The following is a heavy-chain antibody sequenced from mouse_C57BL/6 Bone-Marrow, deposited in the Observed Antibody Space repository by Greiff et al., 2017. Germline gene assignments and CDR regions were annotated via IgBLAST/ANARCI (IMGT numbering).Heavy chain of an antibody. D-gene: IGHD1-1*01. Sequence: EVKLVESGEGLVKPGGSLKLSCAASGFTFSSYAMSWVRQTPEKRLEWVAYISSGGDYIHYADTVKGRFTLYRDNARNTLYLHMSSLKSEDTAMYYCTGEEITTVVATDYAMDYWGQGTSVTVSS. V-gene: IGHV5-9-1*02. CDR2: ISSGGDYI. CDR1: GFTFSSYA. J-gene: IGHJ4*01. CDR3: TGEEITTVVATDYAMDY.